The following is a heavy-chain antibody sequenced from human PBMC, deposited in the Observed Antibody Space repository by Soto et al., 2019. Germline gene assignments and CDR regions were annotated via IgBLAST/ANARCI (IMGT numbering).Heavy chain of an antibody. CDR2: IYPAESET. J-gene: IGHJ5*01. CDR3: ARRPYCKSVSCITRNWFDP. CDR1: GYTFANYW. Sequence: GESLKISCKGSGYTFANYWIGWVRQRPGKGLDWVGIIYPAESETRYSPPFQVQVTISADTSIGTAYLEWRSLKASDTAVYYCARRPYCKSVSCITRNWFDPWGQGTLVTVSS. V-gene: IGHV5-51*01. D-gene: IGHD2-2*01.